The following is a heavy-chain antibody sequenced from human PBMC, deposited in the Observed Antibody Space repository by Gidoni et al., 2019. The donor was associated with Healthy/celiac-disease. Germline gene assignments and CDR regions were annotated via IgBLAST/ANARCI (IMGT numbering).Heavy chain of an antibody. CDR1: GFTFSSYW. Sequence: EVQLVESGGGLVQPGGSLRLSCAASGFTFSSYWMHWVRQAPGKGLVWVSRINSEGSRTSYADSVKGRFTSSRDNAKNKLYLKMNSLRAEDTAVYYCARDRGWLQHSGDFDYWGQGTLVTVSS. J-gene: IGHJ4*02. V-gene: IGHV3-74*01. D-gene: IGHD5-12*01. CDR3: ARDRGWLQHSGDFDY. CDR2: INSEGSRT.